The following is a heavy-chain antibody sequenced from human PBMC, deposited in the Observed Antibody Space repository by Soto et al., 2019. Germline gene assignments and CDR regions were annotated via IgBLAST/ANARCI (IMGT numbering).Heavy chain of an antibody. J-gene: IGHJ4*02. CDR3: AKGSARYSPYYFDF. CDR2: ITGSGGDT. Sequence: GGSLRLSCAASGFTFSNYAMSWVRQAPGKGLEWVSAITGSGGDTYHADSVRGRFTISRDNSKNTLFLQMNRLRGDDTAVYYCAKGSARYSPYYFDFWGPGTLVTVSS. V-gene: IGHV3-23*01. D-gene: IGHD2-15*01. CDR1: GFTFSNYA.